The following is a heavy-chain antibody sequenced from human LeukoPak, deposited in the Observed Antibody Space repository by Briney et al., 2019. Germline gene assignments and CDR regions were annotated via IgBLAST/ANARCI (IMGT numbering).Heavy chain of an antibody. CDR3: TARGNQIRGVIIPADY. J-gene: IGHJ4*02. CDR1: GFTFSNAW. D-gene: IGHD3-10*01. CDR2: IKSKTDGGTT. Sequence: SGGSLRLSCAASGFTFSNAWMSWVRQAPGKGLEWVGRIKSKTDGGTTDYAAPVKGRFTISRDDSKNTLYLQMNSLKTEDTAVYYCTARGNQIRGVIIPADYWGQGTLVTVSS. V-gene: IGHV3-15*01.